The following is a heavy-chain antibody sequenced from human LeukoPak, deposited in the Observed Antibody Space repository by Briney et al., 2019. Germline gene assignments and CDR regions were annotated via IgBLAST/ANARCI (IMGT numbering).Heavy chain of an antibody. CDR3: ARGDVAARLQT. V-gene: IGHV4-34*01. D-gene: IGHD6-6*01. CDR2: ISHTGST. CDR1: GGPFSGYF. J-gene: IGHJ4*02. Sequence: SETLSLTCTVYGGPFSGYFWTWIRQPSGKGLEWIGEISHTGSTNYNPSLKSRVTISVDTSKNQFSLKLNSMTAADTAVYYCARGDVAARLQTWGQGTLVTVSS.